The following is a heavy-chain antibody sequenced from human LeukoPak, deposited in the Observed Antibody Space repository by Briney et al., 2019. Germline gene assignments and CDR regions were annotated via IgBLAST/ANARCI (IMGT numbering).Heavy chain of an antibody. D-gene: IGHD4-23*01. CDR1: GGSISSGDFY. Sequence: SETLSLTCTVSGGSISSGDFYWSWIRQPPEKGLEYIGYIYYSEITFYNPSLRSRITISIDTSKNQFSLKLSSVTAADTAVYYCARDRSTVDYYGLDVWGQGTTVIVSS. CDR3: ARDRSTVDYYGLDV. CDR2: IYYSEIT. J-gene: IGHJ6*02. V-gene: IGHV4-30-4*01.